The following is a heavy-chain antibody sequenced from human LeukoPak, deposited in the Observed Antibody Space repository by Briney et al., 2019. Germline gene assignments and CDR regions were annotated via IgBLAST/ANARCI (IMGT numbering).Heavy chain of an antibody. V-gene: IGHV4-59*01. J-gene: IGHJ5*02. Sequence: ASETMSLTCTASGGSISSYYWSWIRQPPGKGLEWIGYIYYSGSTNYNPSLKSRVTISVDTSKNQFSLKLSSVTAADTAVCYCARGYRDNWFDPWGQGTLVSVSS. CDR3: ARGYRDNWFDP. CDR1: GGSISSYY. D-gene: IGHD4-11*01. CDR2: IYYSGST.